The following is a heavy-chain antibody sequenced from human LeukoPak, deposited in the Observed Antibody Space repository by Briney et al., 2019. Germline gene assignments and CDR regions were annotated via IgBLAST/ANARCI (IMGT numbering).Heavy chain of an antibody. V-gene: IGHV4-59*08. J-gene: IGHJ4*02. D-gene: IGHD3-3*01. Sequence: PSETLSLTCTVSGGSISSYYWSWIRQPPGKGLEWIGYIYYSGSTNYNPSLKSRVTISVDTSKNQFSLKLSSVTAADTAVYYCARSFWSGYYVHPFDYWGQGTLVTVSS. CDR2: IYYSGST. CDR3: ARSFWSGYYVHPFDY. CDR1: GGSISSYY.